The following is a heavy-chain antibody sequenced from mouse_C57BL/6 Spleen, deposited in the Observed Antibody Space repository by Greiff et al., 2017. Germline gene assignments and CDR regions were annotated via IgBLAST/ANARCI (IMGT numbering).Heavy chain of an antibody. CDR3: AQTMIEDYFDY. V-gene: IGHV8-8*01. D-gene: IGHD2-4*01. CDR1: GFSLSTFGMG. J-gene: IGHJ2*01. Sequence: QVTLKESGPGILQPSQTLSLTCSFSGFSLSTFGMGVGWIRQPSGKGLEWLAHIWWDDDKYYNPALKSRLTISKDTSKNQLFLKIANVDTAVTATDYCAQTMIEDYFDYWGQGTTLTVSS. CDR2: IWWDDDK.